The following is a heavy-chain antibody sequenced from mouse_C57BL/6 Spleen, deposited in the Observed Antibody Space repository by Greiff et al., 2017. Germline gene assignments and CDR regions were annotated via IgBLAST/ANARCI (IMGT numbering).Heavy chain of an antibody. CDR2: ISSGSSTI. CDR3: AKIYDGNRYAMDY. V-gene: IGHV5-17*01. J-gene: IGHJ4*01. D-gene: IGHD2-1*01. Sequence: EVKLVESGGGLVKPGGSLKLSCAASGFTFTDYGMHWVRQAPEKGLEWVAYISSGSSTIYYADTVKGRFTISRDTAKNTLFLQMTSLRSEDTAVYYCAKIYDGNRYAMDYWGQGTSVTVSS. CDR1: GFTFTDYG.